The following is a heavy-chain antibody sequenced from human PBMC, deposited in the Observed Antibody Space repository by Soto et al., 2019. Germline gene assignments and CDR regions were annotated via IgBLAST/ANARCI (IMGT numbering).Heavy chain of an antibody. CDR1: GVTVSSNY. CDR2: IYSGGST. D-gene: IGHD4-17*01. J-gene: IGHJ4*02. CDR3: ARAHTVTTYYFDY. Sequence: VRSLRLSCAASGVTVSSNYMSWVRQAPGKGLEWVSVIYSGGSTYYADSVKGRFTISRDNSKNTLYLQMNSLRAEDTAVYYCARAHTVTTYYFDYWGQGTLVNVSS. V-gene: IGHV3-66*01.